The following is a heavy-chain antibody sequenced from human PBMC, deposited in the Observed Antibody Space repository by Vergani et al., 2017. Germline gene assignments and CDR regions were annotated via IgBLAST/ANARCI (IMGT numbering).Heavy chain of an antibody. CDR1: GFTFRSYA. D-gene: IGHD5-18*01. CDR2: ISGSGGST. V-gene: IGHV3-23*01. Sequence: EVQLLESGGGLVQPGGSLRLSCAASGFTFRSYAMSWVRQAPGKGLEWVSAISGSGGSTYYADSVKGRFTISRDNSKNTLYLQMNSLRPEDTAVYYCAKGLQLWLGGYFDYWGQGTLVTVSS. CDR3: AKGLQLWLGGYFDY. J-gene: IGHJ4*02.